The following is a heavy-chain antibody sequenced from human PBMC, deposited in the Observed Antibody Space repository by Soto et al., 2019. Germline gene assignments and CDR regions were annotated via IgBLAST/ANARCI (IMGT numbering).Heavy chain of an antibody. CDR3: ARGEGYYGSGSYYNWFDP. D-gene: IGHD3-10*01. J-gene: IGHJ5*02. V-gene: IGHV4-59*01. CDR1: GGSISSYY. Sequence: SETLSLTCTVSGGSISSYYWSWIRQPPGKGLEWIGYIYYSGSTNYNPSLKSRVTISVDTSKNQFSLKLSSVTAADTAVYYCARGEGYYGSGSYYNWFDPWGQGTLVTVSS. CDR2: IYYSGST.